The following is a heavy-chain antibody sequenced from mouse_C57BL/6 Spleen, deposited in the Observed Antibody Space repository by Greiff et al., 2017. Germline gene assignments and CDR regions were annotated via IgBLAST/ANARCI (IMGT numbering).Heavy chain of an antibody. V-gene: IGHV7-3*01. D-gene: IGHD2-2*01. CDR3: ARRGYDGDFDY. Sequence: EVKLVESGGGLVQPGGSLSLSCAASGFTFTDYYMSWVRQPPGKALEWLGFIRNKANGYTTEYSASVKGRFTISRDNSQSILYLQMNALRAEDSATYYCARRGYDGDFDYWGQGTTLTVSS. CDR1: GFTFTDYY. CDR2: IRNKANGYTT. J-gene: IGHJ2*01.